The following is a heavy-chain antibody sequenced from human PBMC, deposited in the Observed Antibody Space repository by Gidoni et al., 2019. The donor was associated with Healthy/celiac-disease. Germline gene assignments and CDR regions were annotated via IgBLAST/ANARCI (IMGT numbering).Heavy chain of an antibody. CDR3: ARGFRGITMVRGVIPHDP. CDR1: GYTFTSYG. CDR2: ISAYNGNT. Sequence: QVQLVQSGAEVKKPGASVKVSCKASGYTFTSYGISWVRQAPGQGLEWIGWISAYNGNTNYAQKLQGRVTMTTDTSTSTAYMELRSLRSDDTAVYYCARGFRGITMVRGVIPHDPWGQGTLVTVSS. V-gene: IGHV1-18*01. D-gene: IGHD3-10*01. J-gene: IGHJ5*02.